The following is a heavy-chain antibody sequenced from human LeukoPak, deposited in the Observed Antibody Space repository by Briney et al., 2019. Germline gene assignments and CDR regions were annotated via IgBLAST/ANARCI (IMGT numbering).Heavy chain of an antibody. J-gene: IGHJ5*01. D-gene: IGHD3-10*01. Sequence: GGSLRLSCAASGFTFDDYAMNWVRQAPGKGLEWVSGISDNGGITTYYADSVKGRFTISRDNSKNTLYLQMNSLRAEDTAVYYCAKGRYSGSYWLFDFWGQGTLVTVSS. CDR2: ISDNGGITT. V-gene: IGHV3-23*01. CDR1: GFTFDDYA. CDR3: AKGRYSGSYWLFDF.